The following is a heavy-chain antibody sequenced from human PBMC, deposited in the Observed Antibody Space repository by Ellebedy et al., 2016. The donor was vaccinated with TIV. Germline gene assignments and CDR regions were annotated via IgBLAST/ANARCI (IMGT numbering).Heavy chain of an antibody. CDR1: GFTFSRFW. V-gene: IGHV3-7*04. CDR3: AGETYYFDY. Sequence: GESLKISXVVSGFTFSRFWMSWVRRAPGKGLEWVANIKEDGSEKKYVDSVKGRFTISRDNAKNSVYLQMNSLRDEDTAVYYCAGETYYFDYWGQGTLVTVSS. J-gene: IGHJ4*02. CDR2: IKEDGSEK.